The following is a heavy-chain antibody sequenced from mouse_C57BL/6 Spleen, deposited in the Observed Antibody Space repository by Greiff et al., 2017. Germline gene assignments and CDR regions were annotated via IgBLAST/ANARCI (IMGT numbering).Heavy chain of an antibody. D-gene: IGHD2-4*01. CDR1: GFSLTSYA. V-gene: IGHV2-9-1*01. CDR2: IWTGGGT. J-gene: IGHJ1*03. CDR3: ARNKDDYGHWYFDV. Sequence: QVQLQQSGPGLVAPSQSLSITCTVSGFSLTSYAISWVRQPPGKGLEWLGVIWTGGGTNYNSALKSRLSISKDNSKSQVFLKMNSLQTDDTARYYCARNKDDYGHWYFDVWGTGTTVTVSS.